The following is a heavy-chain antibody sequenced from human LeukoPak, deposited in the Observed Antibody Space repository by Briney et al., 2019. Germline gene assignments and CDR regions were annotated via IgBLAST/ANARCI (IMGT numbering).Heavy chain of an antibody. CDR1: GFTFSTYV. V-gene: IGHV3-64D*06. CDR2: ISSNGDNT. J-gene: IGHJ4*02. CDR3: VRGTGY. Sequence: GGSLRLSCSVSGFTFSTYVMHWVRQAPGKGLEYVSAISSNGDNTYYADSVKGRFTISRDNSKNTLYLQTSSLRADDTAVYYCVRGTGYWGQGTLVTVSS.